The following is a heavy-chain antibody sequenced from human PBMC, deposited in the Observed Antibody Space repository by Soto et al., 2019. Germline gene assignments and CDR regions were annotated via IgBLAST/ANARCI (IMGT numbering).Heavy chain of an antibody. D-gene: IGHD4-17*01. Sequence: QVQLQESGPGLVKPSQTLSLTCTVSGGSISSGDYYWSWIRQPPGKGLEWIGYIYYSGYTSYNPSLKSRVTISVDTSKNQFSLKLSSVTAADTAVYYCARVGPDPLGATVTTAGADAFDIWGQGTMVTVSS. CDR2: IYYSGYT. CDR3: ARVGPDPLGATVTTAGADAFDI. CDR1: GGSISSGDYY. V-gene: IGHV4-30-4*01. J-gene: IGHJ3*02.